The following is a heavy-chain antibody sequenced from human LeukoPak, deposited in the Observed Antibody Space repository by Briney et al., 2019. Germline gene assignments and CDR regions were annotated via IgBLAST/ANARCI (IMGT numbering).Heavy chain of an antibody. CDR3: ARWEVPLAVCVIEG. Sequence: GGSLRLSCVASGFTLSRYPMSWVRQAPGKGLELVSAINERGDITKYADSVMRRFTISRDSSKNTRYLQMNSLRAEHTAIYHCARWEVPLAVCVIEGWGRRTLVTAS. CDR1: GFTLSRYP. CDR2: INERGDIT. D-gene: IGHD6-19*01. V-gene: IGHV3-23*01. J-gene: IGHJ4*02.